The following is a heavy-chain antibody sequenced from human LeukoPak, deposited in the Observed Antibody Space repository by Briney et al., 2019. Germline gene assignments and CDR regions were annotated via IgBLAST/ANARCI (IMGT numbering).Heavy chain of an antibody. V-gene: IGHV3-53*01. D-gene: IGHD3-22*01. CDR2: IYSGGST. CDR1: GFTVSSNY. Sequence: GGSLRLSCAASGFTVSSNYMSWVRQAPGKGLEWVSVIYSGGSTYYADSVKGRFTISRDNSKNTLYLQMNSLRAEDTAVYYCARDSSGYSDRFDIWGQRTMVTVSS. J-gene: IGHJ3*02. CDR3: ARDSSGYSDRFDI.